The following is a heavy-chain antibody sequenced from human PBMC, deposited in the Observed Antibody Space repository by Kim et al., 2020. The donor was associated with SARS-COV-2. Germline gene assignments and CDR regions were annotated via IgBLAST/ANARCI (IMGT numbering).Heavy chain of an antibody. V-gene: IGHV3-33*01. J-gene: IGHJ5*02. CDR2: IWYDGSNK. D-gene: IGHD2-2*01. CDR1: GFTFSSYG. CDR3: ARDLPPYCSSTSCYASNWFDP. Sequence: GGSLRLSCAASGFTFSSYGMHWVRQAPGKGLEWVAVIWYDGSNKYYADSVKCRFTISGDNSKNTLYLQMNSLRAEDTAVYYCARDLPPYCSSTSCYASNWFDPWGQGTLVTVSS.